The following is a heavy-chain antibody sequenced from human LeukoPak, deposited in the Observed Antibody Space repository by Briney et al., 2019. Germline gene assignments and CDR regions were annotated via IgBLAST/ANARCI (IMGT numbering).Heavy chain of an antibody. J-gene: IGHJ4*02. CDR3: ARADMATITIDY. CDR2: IYSGGNT. D-gene: IGHD5-24*01. V-gene: IGHV3-66*01. CDR1: GFTVNSNY. Sequence: PGGSPRLSCAASGFTVNSNYMNWVRQAPGKGLEWVSVIYSGGNTYYADSVKGRFTISRDNSKNTLYLQMNSLRAEDTAVYYCARADMATITIDYWGQGTLVTVSS.